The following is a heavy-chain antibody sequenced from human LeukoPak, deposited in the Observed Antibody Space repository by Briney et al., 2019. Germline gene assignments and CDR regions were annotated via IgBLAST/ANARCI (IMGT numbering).Heavy chain of an antibody. CDR1: GFTFSSYS. J-gene: IGHJ6*03. CDR2: ISGSGGST. Sequence: GGSLRLSCAASGFTFSSYSMNWVRQAPGKGLEWVSAISGSGGSTYYADSVKGRFTISRDNSKNTLYLQMNSLRAEDTAVYYCAKTMTGGYYYMDVWGKGTTVTVSS. V-gene: IGHV3-23*01. D-gene: IGHD3-16*01. CDR3: AKTMTGGYYYMDV.